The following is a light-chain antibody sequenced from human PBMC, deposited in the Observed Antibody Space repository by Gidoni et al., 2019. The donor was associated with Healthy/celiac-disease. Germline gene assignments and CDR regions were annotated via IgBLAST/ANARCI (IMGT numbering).Light chain of an antibody. V-gene: IGLV1-40*01. J-gene: IGLJ2*01. CDR2: GNS. Sequence: QSVLTQPPSLSGAPGQRVTISCTGSSPNSGAGYAVHWYQQLPGTAPKLLIYGNSNRPSGVPDLFSGSKSGTSAPLASTGLQAEDEADYYCQSYDSSLSAVVFGGGTKLTVL. CDR3: QSYDSSLSAVV. CDR1: SPNSGAGYA.